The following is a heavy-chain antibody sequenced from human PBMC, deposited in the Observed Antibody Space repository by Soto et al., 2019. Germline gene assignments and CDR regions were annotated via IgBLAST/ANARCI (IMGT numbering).Heavy chain of an antibody. Sequence: PGGSLRLSCAASGFTFSNAWMSWVRQAPGKGLEWVGRIKSKTDGGTTDYAAPVKGRFTISRDDSKNTLYLQMNSLKTEDTVFYYCTTDITINLYYYYYMDVWGKGTTVTVSS. CDR3: TTDITINLYYYYYMDV. J-gene: IGHJ6*03. CDR2: IKSKTDGGTT. CDR1: GFTFSNAW. D-gene: IGHD3-3*01. V-gene: IGHV3-15*01.